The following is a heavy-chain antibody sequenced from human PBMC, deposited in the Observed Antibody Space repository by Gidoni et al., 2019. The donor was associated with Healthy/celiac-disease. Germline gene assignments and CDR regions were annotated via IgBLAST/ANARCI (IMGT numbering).Heavy chain of an antibody. CDR3: ARDRTSRYYYDSGQEDAFDI. CDR2: IIPSCGPT. CDR1: GGTFSSYA. V-gene: IGHV1-69*01. Sequence: QVQLVQSGAEVKKPGSSVKVFCKASGGTFSSYAISWVRQAPGQGLEWMGGIIPSCGPTNYAQKFQGRVTITADESTSTAYMELSSLRSEDAAVYYCARDRTSRYYYDSGQEDAFDIWGQGTMVTVSS. J-gene: IGHJ3*02. D-gene: IGHD3-10*01.